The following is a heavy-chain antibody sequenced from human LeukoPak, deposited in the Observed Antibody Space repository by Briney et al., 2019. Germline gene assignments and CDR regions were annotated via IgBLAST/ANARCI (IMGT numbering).Heavy chain of an antibody. J-gene: IGHJ4*02. V-gene: IGHV4-34*01. CDR1: GGSFSGYY. CDR3: ARVWSFYYDSSALDY. D-gene: IGHD3-22*01. Sequence: SETLSLTCAVYGGSFSGYYWSWIRQPPGKGLEWIGEINHSGSTNYNPSLKSRVTISVDTSKNQFSLKLSSVTAADTAVYYCARVWSFYYDSSALDYWGQGTLVTVSS. CDR2: INHSGST.